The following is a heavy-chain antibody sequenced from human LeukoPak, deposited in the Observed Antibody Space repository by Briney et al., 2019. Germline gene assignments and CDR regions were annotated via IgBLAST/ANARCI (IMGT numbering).Heavy chain of an antibody. J-gene: IGHJ6*02. V-gene: IGHV3-33*01. Sequence: GGSLRLSCAASGFTFSSYGMHWVRQAPGKGLEWVAVIWYDGSNKYYADSVKGRFTISRDNSKNTLYLQMNSLRAEDTAVYYCARDTGRITISPHYYYGMDVWGQGTTVTVS. CDR2: IWYDGSNK. D-gene: IGHD3-9*01. CDR1: GFTFSSYG. CDR3: ARDTGRITISPHYYYGMDV.